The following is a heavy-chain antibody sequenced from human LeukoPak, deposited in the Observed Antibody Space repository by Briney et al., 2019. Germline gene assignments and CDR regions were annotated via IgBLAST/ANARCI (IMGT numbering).Heavy chain of an antibody. J-gene: IGHJ3*02. D-gene: IGHD6-13*01. CDR3: ARESSSWAPDAFDI. CDR2: IYTSGST. CDR1: GGSISSYY. V-gene: IGHV4-4*07. Sequence: PSETLSLTCTVSGGSISSYYWSWIRQPAGNGLKWIGRIYTSGSTNYNPSLKSRVTMSVDTSKNQFSLKLSSVTAADTAVYYCARESSSWAPDAFDIWGKGTMVTVSS.